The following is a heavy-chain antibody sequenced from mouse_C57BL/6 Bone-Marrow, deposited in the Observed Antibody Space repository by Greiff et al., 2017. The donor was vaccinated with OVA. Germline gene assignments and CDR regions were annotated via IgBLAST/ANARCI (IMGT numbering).Heavy chain of an antibody. CDR3: ANGYYSNWYFDV. CDR2: IDPSDSYT. Sequence: LVESGAELVRPGTSVKLSCKASGYTFTSYWMHWVKQRPGQGLEWIGVIDPSDSYTNYNQKFKGKATLTVDTSSSTAYMQLSSLTSEDSAVYYCANGYYSNWYFDVWGTGTTVTVSS. J-gene: IGHJ1*03. D-gene: IGHD2-3*01. CDR1: GYTFTSYW. V-gene: IGHV1-59*01.